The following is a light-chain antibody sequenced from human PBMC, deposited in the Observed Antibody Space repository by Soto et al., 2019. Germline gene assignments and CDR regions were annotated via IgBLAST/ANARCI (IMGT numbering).Light chain of an antibody. CDR2: GAS. CDR1: QSVSNNY. Sequence: EIVVKQSPGALSLSTGERATLSCRASQSVSNNYLAWYQQKPGQPPRRLIYGASSRATGIPDRFSGSGSGTDFTLTISRLEPEDFAVYYCQQYCISPTFGEGRRLAN. V-gene: IGKV3-20*01. J-gene: IGKJ5*01. CDR3: QQYCISPT.